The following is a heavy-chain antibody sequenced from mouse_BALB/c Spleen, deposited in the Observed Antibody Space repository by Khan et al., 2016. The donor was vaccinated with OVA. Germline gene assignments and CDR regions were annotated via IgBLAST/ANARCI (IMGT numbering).Heavy chain of an antibody. Sequence: QVQLKQPGAELVQPGASVKLSCKASGYTFTSYYMYWVKQRPGQGLEWIGEINPSNGGTNFNEKFKSKATLTVDKSSSTAYMQLSSLTSEDTAVYYCTGSGYGSIVYWGQGTLVTVSA. CDR2: INPSNGGT. J-gene: IGHJ3*01. D-gene: IGHD2-2*01. V-gene: IGHV1S81*02. CDR1: GYTFTSYY. CDR3: TGSGYGSIVY.